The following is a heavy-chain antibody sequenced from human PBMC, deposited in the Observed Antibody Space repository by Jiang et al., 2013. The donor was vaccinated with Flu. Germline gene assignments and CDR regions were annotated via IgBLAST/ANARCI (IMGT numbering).Heavy chain of an antibody. D-gene: IGHD1-26*01. V-gene: IGHV3-48*02. CDR3: ARDTEWAFDY. J-gene: IGHJ4*02. CDR1: GFIFSDYS. CDR2: ISRTYDI. Sequence: QLLESGGGLVQPGGSLRLSCAASGFIFSDYSVNWVRQAPGKGLEWISYISRTYDIYYADSVKGRFTVSRDNAKNSLYLQMNSLRDEDTGVYYCARDTEWAFDYWGQGTLVTVSS.